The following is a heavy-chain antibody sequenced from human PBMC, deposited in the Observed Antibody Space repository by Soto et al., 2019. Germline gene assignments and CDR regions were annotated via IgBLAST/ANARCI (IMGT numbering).Heavy chain of an antibody. Sequence: QVQLVESGGGVVQPGRSLRLSCAASGFTFSSYGMHWVRQAPGKGLEWVAVISYDGSNKYYADSVKGRFTISRDNSKNTLYLQINSLRAEDTAVYYCAKEDIVLMWSMDVWGQGTTVTVSS. J-gene: IGHJ6*02. CDR2: ISYDGSNK. CDR3: AKEDIVLMWSMDV. CDR1: GFTFSSYG. V-gene: IGHV3-30*18. D-gene: IGHD2-8*01.